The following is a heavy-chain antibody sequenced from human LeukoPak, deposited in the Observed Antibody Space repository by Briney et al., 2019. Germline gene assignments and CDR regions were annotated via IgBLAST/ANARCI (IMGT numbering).Heavy chain of an antibody. V-gene: IGHV1-18*01. CDR3: ARASDYGDYYDAFDI. J-gene: IGHJ3*02. Sequence: ASVKVSCKASGYTFTSYGISWVRQAPGQGLEWMGWISAYNGNTNYAQKLQGRVTMTTDTSTSTAYMELRSLRSDDTAVYYCARASDYGDYYDAFDIWGQGTMVTVSS. CDR2: ISAYNGNT. D-gene: IGHD4-17*01. CDR1: GYTFTSYG.